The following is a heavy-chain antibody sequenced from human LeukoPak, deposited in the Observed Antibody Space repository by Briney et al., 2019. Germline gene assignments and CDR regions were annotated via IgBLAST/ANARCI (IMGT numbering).Heavy chain of an antibody. CDR1: GFTSSDYG. D-gene: IGHD6-19*01. Sequence: QSGRSLNLSCAASGFTSSDYGIHWVRQAPQKRLLGVSHIDSDGSSTIYADSVKGRFTISRDNAKNTLYLQMNSLRAEDTAVYYCARALRLAVNLDYWGQGTLVTVSS. V-gene: IGHV3-74*01. CDR2: IDSDGSST. CDR3: ARALRLAVNLDY. J-gene: IGHJ4*02.